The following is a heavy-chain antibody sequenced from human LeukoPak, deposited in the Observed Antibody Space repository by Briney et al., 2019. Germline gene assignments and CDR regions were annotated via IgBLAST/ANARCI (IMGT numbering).Heavy chain of an antibody. CDR3: ARASRGTYCSSTSCSLDY. D-gene: IGHD2-2*01. Sequence: SVKVSCKASGDTFSSYAISWVRQAPGQGLEWMGGIIPIFGTANYAQRFQGRVTITADESTSTAYMELSSLRSEDTAVYYCARASRGTYCSSTSCSLDYWGQGTLVTVSS. CDR2: IIPIFGTA. J-gene: IGHJ4*02. CDR1: GDTFSSYA. V-gene: IGHV1-69*13.